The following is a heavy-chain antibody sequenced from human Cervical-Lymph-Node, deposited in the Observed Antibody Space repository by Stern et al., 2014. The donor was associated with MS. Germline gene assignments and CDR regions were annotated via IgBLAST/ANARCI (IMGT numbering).Heavy chain of an antibody. CDR1: GFTFSSYG. Sequence: VQLVESGGGVVQPGRSLRLSCAASGFTFSSYGMHWVRQAPGKGLEWVAVIWDDGSNKYYADSWKGGFTISRDNSKNTLYLQMNSLRAEDTAVYYCARSSSPSPYYYYGMDVWGQGTTVTVSS. J-gene: IGHJ6*02. D-gene: IGHD6-13*01. CDR2: IWDDGSNK. V-gene: IGHV3-33*01. CDR3: ARSSSPSPYYYYGMDV.